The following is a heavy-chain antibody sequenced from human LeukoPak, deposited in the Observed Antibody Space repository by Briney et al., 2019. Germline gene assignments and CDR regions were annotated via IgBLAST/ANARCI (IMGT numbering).Heavy chain of an antibody. CDR3: ARSLTTLTYEGY. D-gene: IGHD1-1*01. CDR1: GFTLSSYS. Sequence: GGSLRLSCAASGFTLSSYSMNWVRQAPGKGLEWVSSINSGSTYTYYTESVKGRFTVSRDNAKNSLFLQMNSLRAEDTAIYYCARSLTTLTYEGYWGQGTLVTVSS. V-gene: IGHV3-21*01. J-gene: IGHJ4*02. CDR2: INSGSTYT.